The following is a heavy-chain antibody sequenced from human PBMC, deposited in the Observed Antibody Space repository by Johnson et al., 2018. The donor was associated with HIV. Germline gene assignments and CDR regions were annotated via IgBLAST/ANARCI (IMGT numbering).Heavy chain of an antibody. Sequence: EVQLVESGGGLVQPGGSLRLSCAASGFTFSSYWMSWVRQAPGKGLEWVANIKQDGSEKYYVDSVKGRFTISRDNANPSLSLQMDSLRVEDTAVYYCARPYDAFVYGAFDVWGPGTMVTVSS. CDR3: ARPYDAFVYGAFDV. J-gene: IGHJ3*01. V-gene: IGHV3-7*01. CDR1: GFTFSSYW. CDR2: IKQDGSEK. D-gene: IGHD5/OR15-5a*01.